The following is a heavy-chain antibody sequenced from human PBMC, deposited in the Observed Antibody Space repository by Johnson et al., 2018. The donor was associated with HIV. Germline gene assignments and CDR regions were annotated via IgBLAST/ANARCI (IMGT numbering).Heavy chain of an antibody. V-gene: IGHV3-7*01. D-gene: IGHD6-13*01. CDR3: ARDQSSSWPGDAFDI. CDR1: GFSISSNY. J-gene: IGHJ3*02. Sequence: VQLVESGGGLIHPGGSLRLSCEASGFSISSNYLSWVRQAPGKSLEWVANIKQDGSNKYYADSVKGRFTISRDNSKNALYLQMHSLTAEDTALYYCARDQSSSWPGDAFDIWGQGTMVTVSS. CDR2: IKQDGSNK.